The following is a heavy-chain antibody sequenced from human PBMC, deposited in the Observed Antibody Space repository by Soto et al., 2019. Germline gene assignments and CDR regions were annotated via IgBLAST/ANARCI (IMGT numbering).Heavy chain of an antibody. Sequence: SVKVSCKASGGTFSIYAISGVLLSALQGLGWMGGIIPIFGTANYAQKFQGRVTITADKSTSTAYMELSSLRSEDTAVYYCARGYSVVAGTVYFDYWGQGTLVTVSS. D-gene: IGHD6-19*01. CDR2: IIPIFGTA. V-gene: IGHV1-69*06. J-gene: IGHJ4*02. CDR1: GGTFSIYA. CDR3: ARGYSVVAGTVYFDY.